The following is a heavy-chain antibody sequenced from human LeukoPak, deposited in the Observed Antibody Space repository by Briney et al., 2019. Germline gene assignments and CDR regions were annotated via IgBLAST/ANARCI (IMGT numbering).Heavy chain of an antibody. J-gene: IGHJ4*02. CDR1: GFTFSGYT. CDR3: ARDGELERLDY. V-gene: IGHV3-21*01. Sequence: GGSLRLSCAASGFTFSGYTINWVRKAPGKGLEWVSSISSSSSYIYYADSVKGRFTISRDNAKNSLYLQMNSLRADDTAVYYCARDGELERLDYWGQGTLVTVSS. CDR2: ISSSSSYI. D-gene: IGHD1-1*01.